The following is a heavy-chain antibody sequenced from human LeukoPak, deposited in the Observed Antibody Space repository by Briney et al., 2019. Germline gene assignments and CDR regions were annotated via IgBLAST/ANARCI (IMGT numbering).Heavy chain of an antibody. V-gene: IGHV4-59*01. J-gene: IGHJ4*02. Sequence: SETLSLTCTVSGGSISSYYWSWIRQPPGKGLEWIGYIYYSGSTNYNPSLKSRVTISADTSKNQFSLKLSSVTAADTAVYYCARGSAGTTEDFDYWGQGTLVTVSS. CDR3: ARGSAGTTEDFDY. D-gene: IGHD1-1*01. CDR2: IYYSGST. CDR1: GGSISSYY.